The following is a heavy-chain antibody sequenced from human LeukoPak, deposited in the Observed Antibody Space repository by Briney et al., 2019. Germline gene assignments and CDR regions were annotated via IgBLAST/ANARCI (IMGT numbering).Heavy chain of an antibody. CDR2: IKNKADGGTT. J-gene: IGHJ4*02. D-gene: IGHD1-14*01. CDR1: GFTFSNAW. CDR3: TTADLRNNS. Sequence: GGSLRLSCAASGFTFSNAWMYWVRQAPGKGLECVGRIKNKADGGTTDYAAPVKDRFSISRDDSENTLFLQMNGLKTEDTAMYYCTTADLRNNSWGQGTLVTVSS. V-gene: IGHV3-15*01.